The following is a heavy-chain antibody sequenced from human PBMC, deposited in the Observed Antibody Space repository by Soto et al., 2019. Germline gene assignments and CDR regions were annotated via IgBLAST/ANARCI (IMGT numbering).Heavy chain of an antibody. V-gene: IGHV4-34*01. CDR1: GGSFGGYY. J-gene: IGHJ4*02. CDR3: AREDCSSTSCHDNYYFDY. Sequence: SETLSLTCAVYGGSFGGYYWSWIRQPPGKGLEWIGEINHSGSTNYNPSLKSRVTISVDTSKNQFSLKLSSVTAADTAVYYCAREDCSSTSCHDNYYFDYWGQGTLVTVSS. D-gene: IGHD2-2*01. CDR2: INHSGST.